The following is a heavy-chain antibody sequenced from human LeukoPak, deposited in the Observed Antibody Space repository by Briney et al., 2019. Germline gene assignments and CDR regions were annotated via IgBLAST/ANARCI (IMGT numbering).Heavy chain of an antibody. CDR1: GYTFTSYD. D-gene: IGHD5-12*01. CDR3: ARVVDIVASTYYGMDV. V-gene: IGHV1-2*06. J-gene: IGHJ6*02. CDR2: INPNSGGT. Sequence: ASVKVSCKASGYTFTSYDINWVRQATGQGLEWMGRINPNSGGTNYAQKFQGRVTMTRDTSISTAYMELSRLRSDDTAVYYCARVVDIVASTYYGMDVWGQGTTVTVSS.